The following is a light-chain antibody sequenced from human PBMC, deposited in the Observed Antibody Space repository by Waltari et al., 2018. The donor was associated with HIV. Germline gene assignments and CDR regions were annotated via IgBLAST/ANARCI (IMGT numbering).Light chain of an antibody. J-gene: IGLJ3*02. Sequence: QSVLTQPPSVSAAPGQKVTIPCSGSSSNIGTNSLSWYQNLPKTAPKLFISGNNNRPSGIPDRCSASTSGTSATLGITGLQTGDEGDYDCATWDSSLSSWVLGGGAELTVL. CDR1: SSNIGTNS. V-gene: IGLV1-51*01. CDR3: ATWDSSLSSWV. CDR2: GNN.